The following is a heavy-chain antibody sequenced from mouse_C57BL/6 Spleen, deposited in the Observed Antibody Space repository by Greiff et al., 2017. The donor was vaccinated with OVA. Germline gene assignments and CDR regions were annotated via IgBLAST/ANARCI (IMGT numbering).Heavy chain of an antibody. CDR1: GFSLTSYG. CDR2: IWSGGST. V-gene: IGHV2-2*01. CDR3: ARGDYGSYFDY. D-gene: IGHD2-4*01. Sequence: VQLQQSGPGLVQPSQSLSITCTVSGFSLTSYGVHWVRQSPGKGLEWLGVIWSGGSTDYNAAFISRLSISKDNSKSQVFFKMNSLQADDTAIYYCARGDYGSYFDYWGQGTTLTVSS. J-gene: IGHJ2*01.